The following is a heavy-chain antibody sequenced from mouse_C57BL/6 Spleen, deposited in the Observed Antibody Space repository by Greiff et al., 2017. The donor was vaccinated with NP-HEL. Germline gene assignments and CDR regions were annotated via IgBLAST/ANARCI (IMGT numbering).Heavy chain of an antibody. CDR3: ARGRYGNYAMDY. V-gene: IGHV1-9*01. J-gene: IGHJ4*01. D-gene: IGHD1-1*02. Sequence: QVQLQQSGAELMKPGASVKLSCKATGYTFTGYWIEWVKQRPGHGLEWIGEILPGSGSTNYNEKFKGKATFTADTSSNTAYMQLSSLTTEDSATYYCARGRYGNYAMDYWGQGTSVTVSS. CDR1: GYTFTGYW. CDR2: ILPGSGST.